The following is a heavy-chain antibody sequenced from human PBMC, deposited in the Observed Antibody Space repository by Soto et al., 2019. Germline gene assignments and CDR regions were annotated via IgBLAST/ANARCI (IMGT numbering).Heavy chain of an antibody. D-gene: IGHD6-19*01. CDR2: ISSSGSTI. V-gene: IGHV3-48*03. CDR3: ARDGKAVAVDY. Sequence: VQLVESGGGLVQPGGYLRLSCAASGFTFSSYEMNWVRQAPGKGLEWVSYISSSGSTIYYADSVKGRFTISRDNAKNSLYLQMNSLRAEDTAVYYCARDGKAVAVDYWGQGTLVTVSS. J-gene: IGHJ4*02. CDR1: GFTFSSYE.